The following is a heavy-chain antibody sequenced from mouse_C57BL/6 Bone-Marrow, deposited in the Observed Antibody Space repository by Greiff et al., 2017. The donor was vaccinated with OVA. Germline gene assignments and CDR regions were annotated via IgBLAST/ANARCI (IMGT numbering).Heavy chain of an antibody. V-gene: IGHV1-26*01. CDR3: ACSYRFAY. CDR2: INPNNGGT. J-gene: IGHJ3*01. D-gene: IGHD1-1*01. CDR1: GYTFTDYY. Sequence: EVQLQQSGPELVKPGASVKISCKASGYTFTDYYMNWVKQSHGKSLEWIGDINPNNGGTSYNQKFKGKATLTVDKSSSTAYMELRSLTSEDSAVYYCACSYRFAYWGQGTLVTVST.